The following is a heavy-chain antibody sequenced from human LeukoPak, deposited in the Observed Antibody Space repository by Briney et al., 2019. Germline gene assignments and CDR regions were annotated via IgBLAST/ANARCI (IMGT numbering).Heavy chain of an antibody. Sequence: GGSLRLSCATSGFTFSNYWMSWVRQAPGKGLEWVANIKQDGSEKYYGDSVKGRFTISRDNAKNSLYLQMNSLRVEDTSVYYRARLRGLYSGTYRYQTAFEFWGQGSLLTVSS. CDR1: GFTFSNYW. CDR2: IKQDGSEK. CDR3: ARLRGLYSGTYRYQTAFEF. J-gene: IGHJ4*02. D-gene: IGHD1-26*01. V-gene: IGHV3-7*01.